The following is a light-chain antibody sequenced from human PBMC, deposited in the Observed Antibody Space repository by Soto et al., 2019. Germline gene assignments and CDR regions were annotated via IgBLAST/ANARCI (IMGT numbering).Light chain of an antibody. Sequence: QSVLTQSPSASASLAASVKLTCTLSSGHSSYAIAWHQQQPEKGPRYLMKLNSDGSHSKGDGIPDRFSGSSSGAERYLTISRLQSEDEADYYCQTWGTGFWVFGGGTKLTVL. CDR3: QTWGTGFWV. J-gene: IGLJ3*02. CDR2: LNSDGSH. V-gene: IGLV4-69*01. CDR1: SGHSSYA.